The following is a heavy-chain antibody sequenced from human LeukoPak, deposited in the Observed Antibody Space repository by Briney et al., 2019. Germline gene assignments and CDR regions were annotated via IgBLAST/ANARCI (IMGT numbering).Heavy chain of an antibody. CDR3: ARGGWNYVFNS. J-gene: IGHJ5*02. CDR1: GFTFNTYE. CDR2: ITSGGRTI. D-gene: IGHD1-7*01. V-gene: IGHV3-48*03. Sequence: GGSLRLSCAASGFTFNTYEMNWVRQAPGKGLEWVSYITSGGRTIYYADYVKGRFTIFRDNAKNSLYLQMNSLRAEDTAVYYCARGGWNYVFNSWGQGTLVTVSS.